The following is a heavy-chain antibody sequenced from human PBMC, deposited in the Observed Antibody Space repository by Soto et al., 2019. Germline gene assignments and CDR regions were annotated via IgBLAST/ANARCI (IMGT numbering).Heavy chain of an antibody. J-gene: IGHJ4*02. CDR2: IYYSGST. D-gene: IGHD5-12*01. V-gene: IGHV4-61*01. CDR1: GSSVNSGNYY. CDR3: ARIPITVATSPTYYFDS. Sequence: QVQLQESGPGLVKPSETLSLTCTVSGSSVNSGNYYWSCIRQPPGKRLEWIGFIYYSGSTNYNPSLKSRVTMSVDTSKNQFSLKLSSVTAADTAVYYCARIPITVATSPTYYFDSWGPGTLVTVSS.